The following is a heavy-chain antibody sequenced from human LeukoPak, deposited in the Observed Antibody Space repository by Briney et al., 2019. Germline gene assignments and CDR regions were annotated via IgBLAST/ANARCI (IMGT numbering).Heavy chain of an antibody. CDR2: VNPISGNT. D-gene: IGHD2-15*01. J-gene: IGHJ4*02. CDR3: AKTGTDCSGGSCYWFIDY. V-gene: IGHV1-8*01. Sequence: ASVKVSCKASGYTFTSYDINWVRQATGQGLEWMGWVNPISGNTGHAQKFQGRVTMTRDTSISTAYMELSSLRAEDTAVYYCAKTGTDCSGGSCYWFIDYWGQGTLVTVSS. CDR1: GYTFTSYD.